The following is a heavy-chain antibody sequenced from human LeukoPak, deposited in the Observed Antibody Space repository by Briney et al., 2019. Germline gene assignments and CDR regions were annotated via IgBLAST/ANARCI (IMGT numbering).Heavy chain of an antibody. Sequence: GGSLRLSCAASGFTFSSYGIHWVRQAPGKGLEWVAVIWYDGSNKYYADSVKGRFTISRDNSKNTLYLQMNSLRAEDTAVYYCAKAGDYYYYYMDVWGKGTTVTVSS. D-gene: IGHD1-14*01. V-gene: IGHV3-33*06. J-gene: IGHJ6*03. CDR1: GFTFSSYG. CDR2: IWYDGSNK. CDR3: AKAGDYYYYYMDV.